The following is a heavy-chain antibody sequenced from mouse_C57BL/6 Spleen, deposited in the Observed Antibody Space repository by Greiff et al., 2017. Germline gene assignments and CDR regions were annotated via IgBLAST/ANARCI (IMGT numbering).Heavy chain of an antibody. V-gene: IGHV14-3*01. CDR2: IDPANGNT. J-gene: IGHJ2*01. CDR1: GFNIKNTY. Sequence: VQLQQSVAELVRPGASVKLSCTASGFNIKNTYMHWVKQRPEQGLEWIGRIDPANGNTKYAPKFQGKATITADTSSNTAYLQLSSLTSEDTAIDYCGSGGGKLALTRFDYWGQGTTLTVSS. CDR3: GSGGGKLALTRFDY. D-gene: IGHD1-1*01.